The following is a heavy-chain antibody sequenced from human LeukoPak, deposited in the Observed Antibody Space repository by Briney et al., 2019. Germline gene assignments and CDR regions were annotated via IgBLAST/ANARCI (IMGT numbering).Heavy chain of an antibody. V-gene: IGHV4-59*01. D-gene: IGHD4-17*01. CDR1: GGSISSYY. CDR3: ARNTDYGDYSLIDY. CDR2: NYYSGST. Sequence: PSETLSLTCTVSGGSISSYYWSWIPQPPGKGLEWIGYNYYSGSTNYSPSLKSRVTISVDTSKNQFSLKLSSVTAADTAVYYCARNTDYGDYSLIDYWGQGTLVTVSS. J-gene: IGHJ4*02.